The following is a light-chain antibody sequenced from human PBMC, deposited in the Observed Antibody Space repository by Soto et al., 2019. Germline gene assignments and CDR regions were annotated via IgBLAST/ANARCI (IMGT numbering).Light chain of an antibody. J-gene: IGLJ1*01. CDR3: SSFRSGTTL. CDR1: SSDIGGYNF. Sequence: QSVLTQPASVSGSPGQSTTISCTGTSSDIGGYNFVSWYHQHPGKAPKLMIYEVSNRPSGVSDRFSGSKSGNTASLTISGLQAEDEADYYCSSFRSGTTLFGTGTKVTVL. V-gene: IGLV2-14*01. CDR2: EVS.